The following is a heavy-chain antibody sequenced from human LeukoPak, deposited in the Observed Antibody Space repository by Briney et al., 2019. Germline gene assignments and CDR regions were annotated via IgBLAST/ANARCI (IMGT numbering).Heavy chain of an antibody. Sequence: GGSLRLSCTASGFTFSRHWMHWVRQAPEKGLGWVSRISNDGKNIAYADSVKDRFTISRDNAKNTLYLEINSLGTEDTAVYYCARRPTASAERGMDVWGHGTTVIVSS. D-gene: IGHD6-25*01. CDR3: ARRPTASAERGMDV. V-gene: IGHV3-74*01. CDR2: ISNDGKNI. J-gene: IGHJ6*02. CDR1: GFTFSRHW.